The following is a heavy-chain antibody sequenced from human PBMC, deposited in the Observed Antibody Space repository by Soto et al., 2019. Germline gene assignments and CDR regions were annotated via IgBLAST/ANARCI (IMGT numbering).Heavy chain of an antibody. CDR1: GFPFRSYS. CDR3: ARDLLTGDIGYYGMDV. D-gene: IGHD7-27*01. V-gene: IGHV3-21*01. CDR2: ISSSSSYI. Sequence: GGSLRLSCAASGFPFRSYSMNWVRQAPGKGLEWVSSISSSSSYIYYADSVKGRFTISRDNAKNSLYLQMNSPRAEDTAVYYCARDLLTGDIGYYGMDVWGQGTTVTVSS. J-gene: IGHJ6*02.